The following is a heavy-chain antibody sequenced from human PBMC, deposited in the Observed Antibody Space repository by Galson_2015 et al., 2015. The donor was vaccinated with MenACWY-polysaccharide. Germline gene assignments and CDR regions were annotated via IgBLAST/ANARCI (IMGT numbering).Heavy chain of an antibody. CDR1: GFAFSNHA. V-gene: IGHV3-23*01. CDR3: ARHEYYDPSGYIDY. J-gene: IGHJ4*02. CDR2: ISAGGST. Sequence: LRLSCAPSGFAFSNHAMSWVRQAPGKGPEWVSGISAGGSTYYADSVKGRFTISRDNSGRTLYLQMNSLRVEDTAIYFCARHEYYDPSGYIDYWGQGTLVGVSS. D-gene: IGHD3-22*01.